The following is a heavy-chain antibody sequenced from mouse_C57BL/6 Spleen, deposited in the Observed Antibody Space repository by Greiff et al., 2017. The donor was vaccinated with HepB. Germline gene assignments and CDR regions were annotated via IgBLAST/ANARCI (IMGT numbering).Heavy chain of an antibody. Sequence: EVMLVESGEGLVKPGGSLKLSCAASGFTFSSYAMSWVRQTPEKRLEWVAYISSGGDYIYYADTVKGRFTISRDNARNTLYLKMSSLKSEDTAMYYCTIVVYYDYEFPYWGQGTLVTVSA. CDR2: ISSGGDYI. CDR1: GFTFSSYA. J-gene: IGHJ3*01. D-gene: IGHD2-4*01. V-gene: IGHV5-9-1*02. CDR3: TIVVYYDYEFPY.